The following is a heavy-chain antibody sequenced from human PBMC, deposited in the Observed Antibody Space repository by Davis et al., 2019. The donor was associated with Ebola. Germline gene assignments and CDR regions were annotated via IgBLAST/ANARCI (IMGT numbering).Heavy chain of an antibody. D-gene: IGHD2-15*01. CDR2: IKQDGSEK. Sequence: PGGSLRLSCVVSGFTVNNNHMNWVHQAPGKGLEWVANIKQDGSEKYYVDSVKGRFTISRDSAKNSLYLQMNSLRAEDTAVYYCAKAPRVVMVPATGWFDPWGQGTLVTVSS. V-gene: IGHV3-7*03. CDR3: AKAPRVVMVPATGWFDP. J-gene: IGHJ5*02. CDR1: GFTVNNNH.